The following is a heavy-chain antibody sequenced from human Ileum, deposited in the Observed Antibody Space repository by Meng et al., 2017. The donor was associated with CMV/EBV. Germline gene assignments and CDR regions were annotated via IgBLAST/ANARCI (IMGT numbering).Heavy chain of an antibody. D-gene: IGHD3-10*01. V-gene: IGHV4-4*07. CDR2: IYTSGTT. CDR1: GGSNNNYY. Sequence: QVQLQESGPGLVKTSETLSLTCYVSGGSNNNYYWSWNRQPAGKGLEWIAHIYTSGTTNYNPSLKSRVTMSVDTSRNQFSLKLTSVTAADTAVYYCARNYGSGNWNFFHYWGQGTLVTVSS. CDR3: ARNYGSGNWNFFHY. J-gene: IGHJ4*02.